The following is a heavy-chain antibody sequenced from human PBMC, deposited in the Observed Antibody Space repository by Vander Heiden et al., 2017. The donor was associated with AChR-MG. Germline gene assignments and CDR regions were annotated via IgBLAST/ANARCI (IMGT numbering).Heavy chain of an antibody. V-gene: IGHV4-59*01. Sequence: QVQLQESGPGLVKPSETLCLTCPVSGGSISSYCWSWIRQPPGKGLEWIGYIYYSGSTNYNPSLKSRVTISVDTSKNQFSLKLSSVTAADTAVYYCAAENGGYWGQGTLVTVSS. D-gene: IGHD2-8*01. CDR2: IYYSGST. CDR3: AAENGGY. CDR1: GGSISSYC. J-gene: IGHJ4*02.